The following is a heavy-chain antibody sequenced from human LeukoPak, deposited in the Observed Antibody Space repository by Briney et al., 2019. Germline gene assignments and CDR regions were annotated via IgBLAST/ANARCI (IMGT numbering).Heavy chain of an antibody. J-gene: IGHJ3*02. V-gene: IGHV3-23*01. Sequence: GGSLRLSCAASGFTFSSYAMSWVCQAPGKGLEWVSAISGSGGSTYYADSVKGRFTISRDNSKNTLYLQMNSLRAEDTAVYYCAKSRSSGLDASDIWGQGTMVTVSS. D-gene: IGHD3-22*01. CDR2: ISGSGGST. CDR3: AKSRSSGLDASDI. CDR1: GFTFSSYA.